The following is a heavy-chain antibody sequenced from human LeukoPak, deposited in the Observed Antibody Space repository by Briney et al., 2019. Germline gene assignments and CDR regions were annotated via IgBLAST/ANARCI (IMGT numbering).Heavy chain of an antibody. CDR1: GYTFTSYY. CDR3: ARAGGAAAGRYYYYYYGMDV. V-gene: IGHV1-46*01. Sequence: GASVKVSCKASGYTFTSYYMHWVRQAPGQGLERMGIINPSGGSTSYAQKFQGRVTMTRDTSTSTVYMELSSLRSEDTAVYYCARAGGAAAGRYYYYYYGMDVWGQGTTVTVSS. D-gene: IGHD6-13*01. J-gene: IGHJ6*02. CDR2: INPSGGST.